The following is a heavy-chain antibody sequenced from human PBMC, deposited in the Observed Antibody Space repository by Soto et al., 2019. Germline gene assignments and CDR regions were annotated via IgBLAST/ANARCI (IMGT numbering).Heavy chain of an antibody. CDR1: GGTFSNYA. D-gene: IGHD1-20*01. J-gene: IGHJ6*03. V-gene: IGHV1-69*12. Sequence: QVQLVQSGAELKKPGSSVKLSCKASGGTFSNYAIDYVRLAPGHGLAWMGGIVPIFGTTYYTLKFQGRATIVAYDSTTRAFLEMSSLSSEDTAIYYGARVEAVVGLYNFHGLDVWGKWTAVSVSS. CDR3: ARVEAVVGLYNFHGLDV. CDR2: IVPIFGTT.